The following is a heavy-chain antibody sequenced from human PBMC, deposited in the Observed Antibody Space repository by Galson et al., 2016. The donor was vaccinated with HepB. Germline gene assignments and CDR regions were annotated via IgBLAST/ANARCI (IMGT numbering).Heavy chain of an antibody. CDR3: ARCTTPSRVTAGAYAY. Sequence: SLRLSCAASGFTFSAYAMSWVRQAPGKGLQWVSGINPGGNSPYYADSVNGRFTISRDNAKDSLFLQANSLRAEDTAVYYCARCTTPSRVTAGAYAYWGQGTLVTVSA. CDR1: GFTFSAYA. D-gene: IGHD3-16*01. CDR2: INPGGNSP. V-gene: IGHV3-48*03. J-gene: IGHJ4*02.